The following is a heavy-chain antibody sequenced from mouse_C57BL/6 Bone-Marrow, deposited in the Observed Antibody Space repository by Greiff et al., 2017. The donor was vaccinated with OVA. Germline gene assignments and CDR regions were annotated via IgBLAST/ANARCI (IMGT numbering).Heavy chain of an antibody. CDR3: AREPYYYGSSHWYFDV. Sequence: VQLQQSGPELVKPGASVKISCKASGYTFTDYYMNWVKQSHGQSLEWIGDINPNNGGTSYNQKFKGKATLTVDKSSSTAYMELRSLTSEDSAVYYCAREPYYYGSSHWYFDVWGTGTTVTVSS. CDR2: INPNNGGT. J-gene: IGHJ1*03. D-gene: IGHD1-1*01. CDR1: GYTFTDYY. V-gene: IGHV1-26*01.